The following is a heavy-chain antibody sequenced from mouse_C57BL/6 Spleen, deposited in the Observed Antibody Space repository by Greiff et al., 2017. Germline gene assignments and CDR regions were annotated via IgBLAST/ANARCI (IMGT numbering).Heavy chain of an antibody. J-gene: IGHJ2*01. V-gene: IGHV6-6*01. CDR1: GFTFSDAW. Sequence: EVKLMESGGGLVQPGGSMKLSCAASGFTFSDAWMDWVRQSPEKGLEWVAEIRNKANNHATYYAESVKGRFTISSDDSKSSVYLQMNRLRAADTGIYYCTRNYGSSYNYWGQGTTLTVSS. D-gene: IGHD1-1*01. CDR3: TRNYGSSYNY. CDR2: IRNKANNHAT.